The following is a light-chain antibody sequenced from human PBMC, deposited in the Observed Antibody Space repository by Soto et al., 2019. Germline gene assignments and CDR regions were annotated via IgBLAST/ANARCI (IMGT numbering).Light chain of an antibody. V-gene: IGLV2-14*01. Sequence: QSALTQPASVSGSPGQSITISCTGTSGDIGAFNYVSWYQQHPGKAPKVVIFEVSNRPSGVSNRFSGSKSGNPASLTISGLQAEDEADYYCSSYTRSDTDVFGTRTK. CDR1: SGDIGAFNY. CDR3: SSYTRSDTDV. CDR2: EVS. J-gene: IGLJ1*01.